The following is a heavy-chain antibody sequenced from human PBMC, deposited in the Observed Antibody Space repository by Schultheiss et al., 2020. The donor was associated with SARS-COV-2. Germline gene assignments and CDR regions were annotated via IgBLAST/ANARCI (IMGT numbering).Heavy chain of an antibody. Sequence: SETLSLTCSVTGASINNNDWGWIRQPPGKGLEWIGFIHDSGSTNYNPSLKSRVTISVDKSKKDVSLKLTSVTAADTAVYFCARHYDSRGNNALDLWGHGTMVTVAS. J-gene: IGHJ3*01. D-gene: IGHD3-22*01. V-gene: IGHV4-59*12. CDR1: GASINNND. CDR2: IHDSGST. CDR3: ARHYDSRGNNALDL.